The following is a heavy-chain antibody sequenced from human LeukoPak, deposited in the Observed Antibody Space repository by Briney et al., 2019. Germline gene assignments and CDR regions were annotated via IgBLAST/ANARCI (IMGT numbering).Heavy chain of an antibody. CDR1: GFTFSDYY. CDR2: ISSSGSTI. CDR3: AREMVATTIDY. J-gene: IGHJ4*02. Sequence: GGSLRLSGAASGFTFSDYYMSWIRQAPGKGLEWVSYISSSGSTIYYADSVKGRFTISRDNAKNSLYLQMNSLGAEDTAVYYCAREMVATTIDYWGQGTLVTVSS. V-gene: IGHV3-11*01. D-gene: IGHD5-12*01.